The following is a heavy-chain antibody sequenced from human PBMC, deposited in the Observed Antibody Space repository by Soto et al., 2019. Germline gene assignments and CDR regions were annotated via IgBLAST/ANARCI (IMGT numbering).Heavy chain of an antibody. CDR2: INPDNGVP. V-gene: IGHV1-2*02. CDR1: GYTFTGYY. J-gene: IGHJ5*02. D-gene: IGHD6-19*01. CDR3: VRDNSVVGTA. Sequence: ASVKVSCKASGYTFTGYYVNWARQAPGQGLEWMGWINPDNGVPNYAQKFQGRVTLSRDTSINTAYMELSRLTSDDTAVYYCVRDNSVVGTAWGQGTLVTVSS.